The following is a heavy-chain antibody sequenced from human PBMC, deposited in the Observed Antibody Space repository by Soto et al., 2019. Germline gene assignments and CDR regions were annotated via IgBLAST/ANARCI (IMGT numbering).Heavy chain of an antibody. D-gene: IGHD5-12*01. V-gene: IGHV1-69*13. CDR3: AVYLRIVATIPFDY. CDR2: ITPIFGTA. Sequence: SVKVSCKASGGTFSSYAISWVRQAPGQGLEWMGGITPIFGTANYAQKFQGRVTITADESTSTAYMELSSLRSEDTAVYYCAVYLRIVATIPFDYWGQGALVTVSS. J-gene: IGHJ4*02. CDR1: GGTFSSYA.